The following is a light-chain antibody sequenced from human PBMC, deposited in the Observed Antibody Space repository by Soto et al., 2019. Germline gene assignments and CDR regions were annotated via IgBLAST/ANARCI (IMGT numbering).Light chain of an antibody. CDR2: KAS. Sequence: DIQMTQSPSTLSASVGVRVTITCRANQSISTWLAWYQQEPGKAPKLLIYKASHLDSGVPSRFSGSGSGTEFTLTISSLQPDDFATYYCQQYNSYSRTFGQGTKVEIK. V-gene: IGKV1-5*03. J-gene: IGKJ1*01. CDR3: QQYNSYSRT. CDR1: QSISTW.